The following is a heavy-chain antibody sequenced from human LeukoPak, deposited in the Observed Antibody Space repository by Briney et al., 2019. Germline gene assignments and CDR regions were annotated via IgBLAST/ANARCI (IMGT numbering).Heavy chain of an antibody. CDR3: AKDLSLLWFGELSILPDY. V-gene: IGHV3-30*18. CDR1: GFTFSSYG. D-gene: IGHD3-10*01. Sequence: GGSLRLSCAASGFTFSSYGMHWVRQAPGKGLEWVAVISYDGSNKYYADPVKGRFTISRDNSKNTLYLQMNSLRAEDTAVYYCAKDLSLLWFGELSILPDYWGQGTLVTVSS. J-gene: IGHJ4*02. CDR2: ISYDGSNK.